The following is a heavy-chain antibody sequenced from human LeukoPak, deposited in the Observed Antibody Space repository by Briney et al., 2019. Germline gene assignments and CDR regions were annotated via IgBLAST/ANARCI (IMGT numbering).Heavy chain of an antibody. CDR2: IYYSGST. D-gene: IGHD6-19*01. Sequence: SETLSLTCTVSGGSISGYYWGWVRQPPGKGLEWIGCIYYSGSTNYNPSLKSRVTISVDTSKNQFSLKLSSVTAADTAVYFCARHLIAVAGPFDYWGQGTLVTVSS. CDR1: GGSISGYY. CDR3: ARHLIAVAGPFDY. J-gene: IGHJ4*02. V-gene: IGHV4-59*08.